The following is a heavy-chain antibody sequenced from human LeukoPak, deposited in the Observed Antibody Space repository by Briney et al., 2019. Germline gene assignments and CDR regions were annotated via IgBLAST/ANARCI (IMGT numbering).Heavy chain of an antibody. CDR2: INHSGST. Sequence: SETLSLTYAVYGGSFSGYYWSWIRQPPGKGLEWIGEINHSGSTNYNPSLKSRVTISVDTSKNQFSLKLSSVTAADTAVYYCARGQGIAAFYFDYWGQGTLVTVSS. CDR3: ARGQGIAAFYFDY. CDR1: GGSFSGYY. V-gene: IGHV4-34*01. D-gene: IGHD6-13*01. J-gene: IGHJ4*02.